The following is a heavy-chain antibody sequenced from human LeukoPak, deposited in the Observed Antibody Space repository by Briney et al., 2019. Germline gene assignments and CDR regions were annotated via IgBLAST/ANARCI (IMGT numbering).Heavy chain of an antibody. CDR2: INHSGST. CDR3: ARDFWSGSYYSGGGYFDY. V-gene: IGHV4-34*01. CDR1: GGSFSGYY. J-gene: IGHJ4*02. D-gene: IGHD1-26*01. Sequence: PSETLSLTCAVYGGSFSGYYWSWIRQPPGKGLEWIGEINHSGSTNYNPSLKSRVTISVDTSKNQFSLKLSSVTAADTAVYYCARDFWSGSYYSGGGYFDYWGQGTLVTVSS.